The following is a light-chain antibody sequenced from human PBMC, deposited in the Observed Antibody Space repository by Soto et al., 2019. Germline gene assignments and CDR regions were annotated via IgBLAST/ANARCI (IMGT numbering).Light chain of an antibody. CDR1: SSDVGSYDY. Sequence: QSALTQPASLSGSPGQSITISCTGTSSDVGSYDYVSWFQQHPGKAPNLMIYEVTNRPSGVSNRFSGSKSGNTASLTISGLQDDDEAYYYCTSFTPTDTGVFGVGTKLTVL. V-gene: IGLV2-14*01. CDR3: TSFTPTDTGV. J-gene: IGLJ3*02. CDR2: EVT.